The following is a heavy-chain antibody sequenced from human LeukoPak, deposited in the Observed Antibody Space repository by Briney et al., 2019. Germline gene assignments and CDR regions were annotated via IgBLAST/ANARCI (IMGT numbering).Heavy chain of an antibody. J-gene: IGHJ4*02. CDR3: AKRTSGSSWYSSDS. D-gene: IGHD6-13*01. CDR2: MSGDATST. CDR1: GFTFSSFA. Sequence: GGTLRLSCAASGFTFSSFAMNWVRQAPGKGLEWVSTMSGDATSTYYADSVKGRFTISRDNSKTTLFLQMNSLRAEDTAVYYCAKRTSGSSWYSSDSWGQGTLVTVSS. V-gene: IGHV3-23*01.